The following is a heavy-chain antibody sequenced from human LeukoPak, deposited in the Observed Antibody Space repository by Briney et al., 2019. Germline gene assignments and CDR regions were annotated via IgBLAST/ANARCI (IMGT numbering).Heavy chain of an antibody. CDR3: ARERAGEGALDI. V-gene: IGHV4-61*02. CDR1: GASISSGSFF. CDR2: VYTSGST. D-gene: IGHD3-10*01. J-gene: IGHJ3*02. Sequence: PSETLSLTCTVSGASISSGSFFWTWIRQPAGEGLEWIGRVYTSGSTYYNPPLRSRVSISIDTSKNQFSLRLSSVTAADTAVYYCARERAGEGALDIWGQGTSVTVSS.